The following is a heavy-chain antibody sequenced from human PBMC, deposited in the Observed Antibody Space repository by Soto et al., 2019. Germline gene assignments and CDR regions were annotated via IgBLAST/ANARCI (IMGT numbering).Heavy chain of an antibody. CDR1: GYTFTSYA. CDR3: ARWSHDGNSDSYYGMDV. J-gene: IGHJ6*02. V-gene: IGHV1-3*01. CDR2: INAGNGNT. Sequence: ASVKVSCKASGYTFTSYAMHWVRQAPGQRLEWMGWINAGNGNTKYSQKFQGRVTITRDTSASTAYMELSSLRSEDTAVYYCARWSHDGNSDSYYGMDVWGQGTTVTVSS. D-gene: IGHD3-3*01.